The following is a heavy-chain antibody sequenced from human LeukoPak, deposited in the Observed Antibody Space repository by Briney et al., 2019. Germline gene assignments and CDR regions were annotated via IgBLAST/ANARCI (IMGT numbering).Heavy chain of an antibody. CDR2: IYYSGST. CDR1: GGSISSSSYY. J-gene: IGHJ4*02. Sequence: KPSETLSLTCTVSGGSISSSSYYWGWVRQPPGKGLEWIGSIYYSGSTYYNPSLKSRVTISVDTSKNQFSLKLSSVTAADTAVYYCARSRAVTNYFDYWGQGTLVTVSS. CDR3: ARSRAVTNYFDY. V-gene: IGHV4-39*01. D-gene: IGHD4-17*01.